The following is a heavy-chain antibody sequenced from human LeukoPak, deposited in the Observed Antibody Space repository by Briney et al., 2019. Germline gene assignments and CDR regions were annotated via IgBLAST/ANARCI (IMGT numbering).Heavy chain of an antibody. Sequence: PGGSLRLSCAASGFTFSSYAMHWVRQAPGKGLEWVAVISYDGSNKYYADSVKGRFTISRDNSKNTLYLQMNSLRAEDTAVYYCARAPKSMITFGGVGFDYWGQGTLVTVSS. D-gene: IGHD3-16*01. J-gene: IGHJ4*02. CDR3: ARAPKSMITFGGVGFDY. CDR2: ISYDGSNK. V-gene: IGHV3-30-3*01. CDR1: GFTFSSYA.